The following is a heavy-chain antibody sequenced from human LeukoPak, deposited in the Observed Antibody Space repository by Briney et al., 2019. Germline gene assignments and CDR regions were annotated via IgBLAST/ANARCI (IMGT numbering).Heavy chain of an antibody. V-gene: IGHV2-70*04. J-gene: IGHJ3*02. Sequence: SGPTLVNPTQTLTLTCTFSGFSLSTSGMRVSWIRQPPGKALEWLARIDWDDDKFYSTSLKTRLTISKGTSKNQVVLTMTNMDPVDTATYYCARIRDGALDAFDIWGQGTMVTVSS. CDR1: GFSLSTSGMR. D-gene: IGHD4-17*01. CDR2: IDWDDDK. CDR3: ARIRDGALDAFDI.